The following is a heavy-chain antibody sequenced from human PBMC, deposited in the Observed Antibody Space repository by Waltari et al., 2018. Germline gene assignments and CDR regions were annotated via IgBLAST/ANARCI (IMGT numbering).Heavy chain of an antibody. CDR3: ATYVGASIGTAAFDV. CDR2: ISYSGDT. V-gene: IGHV4-39*01. D-gene: IGHD3-16*01. Sequence: LHLQESGPGLLQSSETLSLTCSVSGGSLTPNHLSWGWIRQPPGKGLEWTSTISYSGDTYTSPSLKSRLTIPVDTFKNQFSLKLSSVTAADTAVYYCATYVGASIGTAAFDVWGQGTMVTVSS. CDR1: GGSLTPNHLS. J-gene: IGHJ3*01.